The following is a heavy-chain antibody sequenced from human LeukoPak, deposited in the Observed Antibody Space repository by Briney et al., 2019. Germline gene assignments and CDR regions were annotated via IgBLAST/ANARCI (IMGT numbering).Heavy chain of an antibody. CDR1: GFTFSSYS. CDR2: ISSSSSYI. CDR3: AREGTTVVTPFDY. D-gene: IGHD4-23*01. J-gene: IGHJ4*02. V-gene: IGHV3-21*01. Sequence: KSGGSLRLSCAASGFTFSSYSMNWVRQAPGKGLEWVSSISSSSSYIYYADSVKGRFTISRDNAKNSLYLQMNSLRAEDTAVYYCAREGTTVVTPFDYWGQGTLVTVSS.